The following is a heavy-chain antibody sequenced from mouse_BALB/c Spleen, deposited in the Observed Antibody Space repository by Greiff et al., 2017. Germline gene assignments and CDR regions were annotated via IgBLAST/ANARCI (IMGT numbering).Heavy chain of an antibody. CDR2: IYPGGGYT. CDR3: AKSYRYDEGDYAMDY. CDR1: GYTFTNYW. J-gene: IGHJ4*01. V-gene: IGHV1-63*02. Sequence: QVQLKESGAELVRPGTSVKMSCKAAGYTFTNYWICWVKQRPGHGLEWIGDIYPGGGYTNYNEKFKGKATLTADTSSSTAYMQLSSLTSEDSAIYYCAKSYRYDEGDYAMDYWGQGTSVTVSS. D-gene: IGHD2-14*01.